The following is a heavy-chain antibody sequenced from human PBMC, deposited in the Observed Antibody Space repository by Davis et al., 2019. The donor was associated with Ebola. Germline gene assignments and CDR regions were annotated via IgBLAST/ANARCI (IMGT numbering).Heavy chain of an antibody. CDR3: AREGRDILTGYYKDTWFDP. V-gene: IGHV1-46*01. D-gene: IGHD3-9*01. Sequence: AASVKVSCKASGYTFTSYYMHWVRQAPGQGLEWMGIINPSGGSTSYAQKFQGRVTMTRDTSTTTAYMELRSLSSDDTAVYYCAREGRDILTGYYKDTWFDPWGQGTLVTVSS. CDR2: INPSGGST. CDR1: GYTFTSYY. J-gene: IGHJ5*02.